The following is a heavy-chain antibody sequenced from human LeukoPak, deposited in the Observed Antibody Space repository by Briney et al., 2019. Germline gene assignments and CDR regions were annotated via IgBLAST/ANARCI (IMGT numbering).Heavy chain of an antibody. CDR1: GFTFSDYY. Sequence: PGGSLRLSCAASGFTFSDYYMSWIRQAPGKGLEWVSYISSSGSTIYYADSVKGRFTISRDNAKNSLYLQMNSLRAEDTAVYYCARSPKMAPILMNHYYYYYIDVWGKGTTVTVSS. V-gene: IGHV3-11*04. D-gene: IGHD5-24*01. CDR2: ISSSGSTI. J-gene: IGHJ6*03. CDR3: ARSPKMAPILMNHYYYYYIDV.